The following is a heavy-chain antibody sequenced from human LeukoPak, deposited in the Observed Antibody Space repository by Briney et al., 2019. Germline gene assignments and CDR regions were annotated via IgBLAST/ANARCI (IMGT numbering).Heavy chain of an antibody. V-gene: IGHV1-69*05. CDR1: GSTFGSYA. D-gene: IGHD3-10*01. CDR3: ARNPMVRGVIISHYYYYMDV. J-gene: IGHJ6*03. CDR2: IIPIFGTA. Sequence: SVKVSCKASGSTFGSYAISWVRQAPGQGLEWMGGIIPIFGTANYAQKFQGRVTITTDESTSTAYMELSSLRSEDTAVYYCARNPMVRGVIISHYYYYMDVWGKGTTVTVSS.